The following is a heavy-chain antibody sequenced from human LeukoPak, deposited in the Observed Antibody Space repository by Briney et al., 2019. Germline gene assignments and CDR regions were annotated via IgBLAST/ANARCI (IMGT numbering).Heavy chain of an antibody. V-gene: IGHV4-59*01. CDR1: RGSISGYS. D-gene: IGHD4/OR15-4a*01. CDR3: VRGPYGASISKWFDP. CDR2: IYYSGDT. J-gene: IGHJ5*02. Sequence: PSETLSLTCTVSRGSISGYSWSWIRQSPGGGLDWIGYIYYSGDTAYNPSLRSRVTLSVDTSKNQFSLQLRSVTTADTAVYYCVRGPYGASISKWFDPWGQGTLVTVSS.